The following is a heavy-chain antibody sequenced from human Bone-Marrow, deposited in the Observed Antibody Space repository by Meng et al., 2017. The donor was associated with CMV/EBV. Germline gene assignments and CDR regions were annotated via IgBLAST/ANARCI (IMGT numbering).Heavy chain of an antibody. CDR3: AREGHNSSGWSR. CDR2: INHSGST. Sequence: QVQPQQWGAGLLEPSETLVLTFAVYGGSFSGYDWSWIRQPPGKGLEWIGEINHSGSTNYNPSLKSRVTISVDTSKNQFSLKLSSVTAADTAVYYCAREGHNSSGWSRWGQGTLVTVSS. CDR1: GGSFSGYD. J-gene: IGHJ4*02. V-gene: IGHV4-34*01. D-gene: IGHD6-19*01.